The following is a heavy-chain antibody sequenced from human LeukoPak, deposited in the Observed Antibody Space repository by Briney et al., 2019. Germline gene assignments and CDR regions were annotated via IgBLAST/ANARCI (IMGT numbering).Heavy chain of an antibody. Sequence: GGSLRLSWAVSGXTFSHYAMSWVRQAPGTGLEWVGSLTDSGDATYYADSVEGRLTISRDNSNSTLYLHISGLRDEDTAVYYCARGYSHNSGGWLDPWGQGTLVTVSS. J-gene: IGHJ5*02. CDR2: LTDSGDAT. V-gene: IGHV3-23*01. CDR3: ARGYSHNSGGWLDP. CDR1: GXTFSHYA. D-gene: IGHD5-12*01.